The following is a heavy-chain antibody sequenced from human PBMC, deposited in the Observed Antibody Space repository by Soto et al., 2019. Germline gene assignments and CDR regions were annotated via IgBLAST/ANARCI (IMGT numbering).Heavy chain of an antibody. Sequence: VQLVESGGGLVQPGESLRVSCAASGFTFSTYWMTWVRQAPGKGREWVANIKQDGSEKFYVGSVRGRFTISRNTAKNSMYLQMNSLRADATAVYYCARRSSGRLTTAWAPLDWWGQGTLVTVSS. V-gene: IGHV3-7*03. J-gene: IGHJ4*02. CDR3: ARRSSGRLTTAWAPLDW. CDR1: GFTFSTYW. CDR2: IKQDGSEK. D-gene: IGHD2-15*01.